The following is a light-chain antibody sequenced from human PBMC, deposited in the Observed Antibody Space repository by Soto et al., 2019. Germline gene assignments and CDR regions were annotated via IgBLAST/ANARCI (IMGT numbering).Light chain of an antibody. Sequence: DIVMTQSPDSLAVSLGERATINCKSSQSVLYSSDNKNYLTWYQQKPGQPPKLLIYWASTRESGVPDRFSGSGSGTDFTLTISSLQAEDVAVYYCQQYYSIPITFGQGTRLEN. CDR3: QQYYSIPIT. J-gene: IGKJ5*01. V-gene: IGKV4-1*01. CDR2: WAS. CDR1: QSVLYSSDNKNY.